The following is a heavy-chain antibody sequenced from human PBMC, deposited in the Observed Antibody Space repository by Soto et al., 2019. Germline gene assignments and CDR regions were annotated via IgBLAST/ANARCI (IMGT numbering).Heavy chain of an antibody. CDR2: IKTKAHGGTT. Sequence: EVQLVESGGGFVKPGESLRLSCAASGFTLSNAWMNWVRQAPGKGLEWVARIKTKAHGGTTDYAAPVTGRFIISRDDSKNMVYLQMNSLKIEDTGVYYCADIAVSHTGDYWGQGTLVTVSS. D-gene: IGHD6-19*01. CDR1: GFTLSNAW. V-gene: IGHV3-15*01. J-gene: IGHJ4*02. CDR3: ADIAVSHTGDY.